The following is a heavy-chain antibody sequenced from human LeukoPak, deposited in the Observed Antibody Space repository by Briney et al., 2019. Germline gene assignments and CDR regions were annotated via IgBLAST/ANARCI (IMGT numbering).Heavy chain of an antibody. D-gene: IGHD1-7*01. J-gene: IGHJ4*02. CDR2: IRPDDSDT. CDR1: EYSFTNYW. CDR3: TRARHGNCYWDY. Sequence: GESLKISCKDSEYSFTNYWIGWVRQMPGKGLEWMGIIRPDDSDTRYSPSFQGQVTISADKSTSTAYLQWSSLKAPDTAMYYCTRARHGNCYWDYWGQGTLVTVSS. V-gene: IGHV5-51*01.